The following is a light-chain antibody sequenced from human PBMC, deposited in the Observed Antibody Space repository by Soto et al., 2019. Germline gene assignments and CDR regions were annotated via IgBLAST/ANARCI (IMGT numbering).Light chain of an antibody. Sequence: EIVLTQSPGTLSLSPGERATLSCSASQSVIGRQLAWYQHKPGQAPRLLIYGVSSMATGISYRLTGSGSGTDCTLSISRLEPEDFEVLYCQGYGPSPRITFGHGTRLEI. CDR3: QGYGPSPRIT. CDR2: GVS. CDR1: QSVIGRQ. V-gene: IGKV3-20*01. J-gene: IGKJ5*01.